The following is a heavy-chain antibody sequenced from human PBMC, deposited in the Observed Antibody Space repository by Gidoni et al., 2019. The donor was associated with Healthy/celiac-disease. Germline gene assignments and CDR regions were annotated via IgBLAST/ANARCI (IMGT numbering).Heavy chain of an antibody. CDR3: ARESNYYDSSGDTPS. D-gene: IGHD3-22*01. V-gene: IGHV4-34*01. J-gene: IGHJ4*02. CDR1: GGSFSGYY. Sequence: QVQLQQWGAGLLKPSETMSLTCAVYGGSFSGYYWSWIRQPPGKGLEGIGEINHSGSTNSNPSLKIRVTISVDTSKNQFSLKLSSVTAADTAVYYCARESNYYDSSGDTPSWGQGTLVTVSS. CDR2: INHSGST.